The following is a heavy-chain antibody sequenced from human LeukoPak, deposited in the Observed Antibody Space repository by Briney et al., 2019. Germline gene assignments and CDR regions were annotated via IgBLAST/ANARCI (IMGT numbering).Heavy chain of an antibody. CDR3: ARGMEDTAMVKDATRWFDP. CDR2: MNPNSGNT. J-gene: IGHJ5*02. D-gene: IGHD5-18*01. Sequence: ASVKVSCKASGYTFTSYDINWVRQATGQGLEWMGWMNPNSGNTGYAQKFQGRVTITRNTSISTAYMELSSLRSEDTAVYYCARGMEDTAMVKDATRWFDPWGQGTLVTVSS. CDR1: GYTFTSYD. V-gene: IGHV1-8*03.